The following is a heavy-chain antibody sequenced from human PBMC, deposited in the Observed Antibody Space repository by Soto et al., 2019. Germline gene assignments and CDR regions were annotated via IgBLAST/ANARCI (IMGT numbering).Heavy chain of an antibody. CDR3: ARDVYSFDY. D-gene: IGHD5-12*01. Sequence: SPTLSLTCAISGDSVSRNSVAWNWIRQSPSRGLEWLGRTYYNSKWYNDYAVSVKSRITINPDTSKNQFSLQLNSVTPEDTAVYYCARDVYSFDYWGQGTLVTVSS. CDR1: GDSVSRNSVA. CDR2: TYYNSKWYN. J-gene: IGHJ4*02. V-gene: IGHV6-1*01.